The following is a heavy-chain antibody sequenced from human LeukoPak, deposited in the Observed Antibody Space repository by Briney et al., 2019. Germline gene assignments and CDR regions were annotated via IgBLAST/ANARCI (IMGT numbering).Heavy chain of an antibody. Sequence: TLSLTCIVSGGSISSGGYYWSWIRQHPGTGLEWIGYIYYSGSTYYNPSLKSRVTISVDTSKNQFSLKLSSVTAADTAVYYCARNSRLGYCSGGSCYAFDYWGQGTLVTVSS. CDR3: ARNSRLGYCSGGSCYAFDY. D-gene: IGHD2-15*01. J-gene: IGHJ4*02. V-gene: IGHV4-31*03. CDR1: GGSISSGGYY. CDR2: IYYSGST.